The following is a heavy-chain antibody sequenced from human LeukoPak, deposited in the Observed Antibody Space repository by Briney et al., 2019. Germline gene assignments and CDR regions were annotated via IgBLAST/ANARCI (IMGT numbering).Heavy chain of an antibody. V-gene: IGHV4-30-4*08. CDR3: ARDRNGGNFDY. CDR2: IYYSGST. Sequence: SQTLSLTCTVSGGSISSGDYYWSWIRQPPGKGLEWIGYIYYSGSTYYNPTLKSRVTISVDTSKNQFSLKLSSVTAADTAVYYCARDRNGGNFDYWGQGTLVTVSS. CDR1: GGSISSGDYY. J-gene: IGHJ4*02. D-gene: IGHD3-16*01.